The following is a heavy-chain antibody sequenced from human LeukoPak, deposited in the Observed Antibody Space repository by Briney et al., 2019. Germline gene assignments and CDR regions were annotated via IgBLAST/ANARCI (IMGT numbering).Heavy chain of an antibody. D-gene: IGHD6-19*01. CDR1: GFTLSSYG. V-gene: IGHV3-30*02. CDR2: IRYDGSNK. CDR3: AKDPSSSVGHFDY. J-gene: IGHJ4*02. Sequence: GGSLRLSCAASGFTLSSYGMHWVRQAPGKGLEGVAFIRYDGSNKYYADSVKGRFTISRDNSKNTLYLQMNSLRAEDTAVYYCAKDPSSSVGHFDYWGQGTLVTVSS.